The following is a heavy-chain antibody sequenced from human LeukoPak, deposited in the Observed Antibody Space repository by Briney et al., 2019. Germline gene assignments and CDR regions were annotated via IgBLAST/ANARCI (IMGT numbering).Heavy chain of an antibody. CDR2: IWYDGSNK. CDR3: AGDRGVWGSYRLELVY. V-gene: IGHV3-33*01. J-gene: IGHJ4*02. CDR1: GFTFSSYG. D-gene: IGHD3-16*02. Sequence: GRSLRLSCAASGFTFSSYGMHWVRQAPGKGLEWVAVIWYDGSNKYYADSVKGRFTISRDNSKNTLYLQMNSLRAEDTAVYYCAGDRGVWGSYRLELVYWGQGTLVTVSS.